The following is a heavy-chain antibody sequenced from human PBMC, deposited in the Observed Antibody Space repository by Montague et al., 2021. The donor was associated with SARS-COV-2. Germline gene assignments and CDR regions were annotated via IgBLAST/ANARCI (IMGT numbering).Heavy chain of an antibody. Sequence: SETLSLTCTVSGDSISSYYWSWIRQPPGKGLEWIGYLYNSGSTKYNPYLKSRVTISVDTSKNQFSLKLSSVTAADTAVYYCARHIEKEGTYYYYYGMDVWGQGTTVTVSS. V-gene: IGHV4-59*08. CDR2: LYNSGST. CDR1: GDSISSYY. CDR3: ARHIEKEGTYYYYYGMDV. D-gene: IGHD2-15*01. J-gene: IGHJ6*02.